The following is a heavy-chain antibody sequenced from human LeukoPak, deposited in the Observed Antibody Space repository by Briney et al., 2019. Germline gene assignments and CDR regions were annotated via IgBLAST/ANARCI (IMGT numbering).Heavy chain of an antibody. D-gene: IGHD5-18*01. V-gene: IGHV4-30-2*01. CDR3: AGTVDTAMVFDY. J-gene: IGHJ4*02. CDR1: SGSISGGGYS. CDR2: IYHSGST. Sequence: SETLSLTCTVSSGSISGGGYSWSWIRQPPGKGLEWIGYIYHSGSTYYNPSLKSRVTISVDRSKNQFSLKLSSVTAADTAVYYCAGTVDTAMVFDYWGQGTLVTVSS.